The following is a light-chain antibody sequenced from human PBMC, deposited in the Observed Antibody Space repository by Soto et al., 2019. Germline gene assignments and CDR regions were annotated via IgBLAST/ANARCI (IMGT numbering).Light chain of an antibody. CDR2: AAS. Sequence: EIVLTQSPATLSLSPGERATLSFRASQTVSSSYLAWYQQKPGQAPRLLIYAASSRATGIPDRFSGSGSGTDFTLTVSRLEPEDFAVYYCQQYGSSPWTFGQGTKVDIK. V-gene: IGKV3-20*01. CDR3: QQYGSSPWT. CDR1: QTVSSSY. J-gene: IGKJ1*01.